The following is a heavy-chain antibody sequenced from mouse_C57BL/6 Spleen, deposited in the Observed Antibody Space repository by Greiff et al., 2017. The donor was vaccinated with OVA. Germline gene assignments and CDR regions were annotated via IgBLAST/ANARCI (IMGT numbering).Heavy chain of an antibody. CDR2: INPSNGGT. J-gene: IGHJ3*01. D-gene: IGHD2-4*01. CDR3: ASSSIYYDYEFAY. CDR1: GYTFTSYW. V-gene: IGHV1-53*01. Sequence: QVQLQQPGTELVKPGASVKLSCKASGYTFTSYWMHWVKQRPGQGLEWIGNINPSNGGTNYNEKFKSKATLTVDKSSSTAYMQLSSLTSEDSAVYYWASSSIYYDYEFAYWGQGTLVTVSA.